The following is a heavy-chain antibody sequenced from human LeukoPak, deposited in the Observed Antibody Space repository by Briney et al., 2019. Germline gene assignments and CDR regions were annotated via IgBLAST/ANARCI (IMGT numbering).Heavy chain of an antibody. CDR1: GYTFIAYC. CDR2: VNPASGGT. J-gene: IGHJ4*02. Sequence: ASVKVSCKASGYTFIAYCMHWVRQAPGQGLEWMGWVNPASGGTNYAQKFQGRVTMTRDTSIATAYMELNELTSDDTAVYYCAGQKDPRPIDYWGQGTLVTVSS. V-gene: IGHV1-2*02. CDR3: AGQKDPRPIDY.